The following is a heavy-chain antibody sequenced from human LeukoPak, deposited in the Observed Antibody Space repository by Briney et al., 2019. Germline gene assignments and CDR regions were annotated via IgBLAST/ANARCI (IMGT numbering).Heavy chain of an antibody. CDR2: IYPGDSDT. Sequence: GESLKISCKGSGYNFANYWIGWVRQMPGKGLEWMGIIYPGDSDTRYSPSFQGQVTFSADKSVTTAYLQWSSLKASDTAIYYCARTYYYDRSGYDPLDYWGQGTLVTVSS. V-gene: IGHV5-51*01. J-gene: IGHJ4*02. CDR1: GYNFANYW. CDR3: ARTYYYDRSGYDPLDY. D-gene: IGHD3-22*01.